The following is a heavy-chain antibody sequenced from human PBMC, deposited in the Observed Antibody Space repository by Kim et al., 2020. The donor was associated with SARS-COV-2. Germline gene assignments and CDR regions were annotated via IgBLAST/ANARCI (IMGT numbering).Heavy chain of an antibody. J-gene: IGHJ4*02. CDR2: ISSSSTI. CDR1: GFTFSDYS. CDR3: ARDLETGSYSCPVY. Sequence: GGSLRLSCAASGFTFSDYSMNWVRQAPGKGLEFVSYISSSSTICYADSVKGRFTISRDNAKNSLYLQMNSLRDEDMALYYCARDLETGSYSCPVYWGQGTLVTVSS. D-gene: IGHD1-26*01. V-gene: IGHV3-48*02.